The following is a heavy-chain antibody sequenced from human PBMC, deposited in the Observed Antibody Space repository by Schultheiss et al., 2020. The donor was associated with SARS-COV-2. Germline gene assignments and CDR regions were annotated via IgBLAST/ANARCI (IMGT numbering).Heavy chain of an antibody. D-gene: IGHD7-27*01. CDR1: GFTFSSYS. CDR3: ARVSWGYDYYYGMDV. Sequence: GGSLRLSCAASGFTFSSYSMNWVRQAPGKGLEWVSYISSSSSTIYYADSVKGRFTISRDNAKNSLYLQMNSLRAEDTAVYYCARVSWGYDYYYGMDVWGQGTTVTVSS. J-gene: IGHJ6*02. CDR2: ISSSSSTI. V-gene: IGHV3-48*01.